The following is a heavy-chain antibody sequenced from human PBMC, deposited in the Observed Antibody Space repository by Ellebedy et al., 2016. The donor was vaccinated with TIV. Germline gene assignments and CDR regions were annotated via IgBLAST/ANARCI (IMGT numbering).Heavy chain of an antibody. V-gene: IGHV4-34*01. CDR2: INHSGST. CDR1: GGSFSGYY. CDR3: AREVAVAGIDY. D-gene: IGHD6-19*01. Sequence: SETLSLXXAVYGGSFSGYYWSWIRQPPGKGLEWIGEINHSGSTNYNPSLKSRVTISVDTSKNQFSLKLSSVTAADTAVYYCAREVAVAGIDYWGQGTLVTVSS. J-gene: IGHJ4*02.